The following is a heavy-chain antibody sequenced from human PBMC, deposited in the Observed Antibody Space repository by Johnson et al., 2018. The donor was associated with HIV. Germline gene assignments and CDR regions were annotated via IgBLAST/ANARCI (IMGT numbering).Heavy chain of an antibody. V-gene: IGHV3-74*01. CDR1: GFTFSSYD. Sequence: VQLVESGGGLVQPGGSLKLSCAASGFTFSSYDMHWVRQAPGRGLEWVSRMTSDGSSTSYADSVKGRFTISRDNAKNTLYLQMNSLRAEDTAVYYCIRGQSPIDDAFDIWGQGTMVTVSS. J-gene: IGHJ3*02. CDR2: MTSDGSST. CDR3: IRGQSPIDDAFDI.